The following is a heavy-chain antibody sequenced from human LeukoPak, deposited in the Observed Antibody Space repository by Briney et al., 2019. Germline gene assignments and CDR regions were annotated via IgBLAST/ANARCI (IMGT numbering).Heavy chain of an antibody. V-gene: IGHV3-33*06. D-gene: IGHD3-22*01. CDR1: GFTFSSYG. CDR3: AKDLGTYYDSSGIAFDL. Sequence: PGGSLRLSCAASGFTFSSYGMHWVRQAPGKGLEWVAVIWYDGSNKHYADSVKGRFTISRDNSKNTLYLQMNSLRAEDTAVYYCAKDLGTYYDSSGIAFDLWGRGTLVTVSS. J-gene: IGHJ2*01. CDR2: IWYDGSNK.